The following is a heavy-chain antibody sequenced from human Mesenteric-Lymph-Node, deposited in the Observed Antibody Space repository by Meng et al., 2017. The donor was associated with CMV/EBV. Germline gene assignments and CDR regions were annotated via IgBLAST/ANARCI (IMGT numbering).Heavy chain of an antibody. D-gene: IGHD2-2*01. CDR3: AARYCSSTSCYGYFEY. CDR2: ISTDGGSA. CDR1: GFTFSSYA. V-gene: IGHV3-64*02. Sequence: GGSLRLSCAASGFTFSSYAIHWVRQAPGKELEYVSAISTDGGSAYYAVSVKGRFTISRDNSKNTLFLQMGSLRAEDMAVYYCAARYCSSTSCYGYFEYWGQGSLVTVSS. J-gene: IGHJ4*02.